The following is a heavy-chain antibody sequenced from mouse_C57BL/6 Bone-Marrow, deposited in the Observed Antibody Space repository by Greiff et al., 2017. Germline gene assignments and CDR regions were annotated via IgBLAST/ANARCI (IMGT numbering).Heavy chain of an antibody. V-gene: IGHV5-17*01. J-gene: IGHJ4*01. CDR1: GFTFSDYG. D-gene: IGHD2-1*01. CDR3: ARPPYLLYYAMDY. CDR2: ISSGSSTI. Sequence: EVKLVESGGGLVKPGGSLKLSCAASGFTFSDYGMHWVRQAPEKGLEWVAYISSGSSTIYYADTVKGRFTISRDNAKKTLFLQMTSLRSEDTAMYYCARPPYLLYYAMDYWGQGTSVTVSS.